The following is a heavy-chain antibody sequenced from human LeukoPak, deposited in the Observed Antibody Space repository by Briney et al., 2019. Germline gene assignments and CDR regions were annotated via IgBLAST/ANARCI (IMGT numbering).Heavy chain of an antibody. J-gene: IGHJ4*02. Sequence: ASVKVSCKASGYTFTSNYIHWVRQAPGQGLEWMGIINPSGGSTSYAQKFQGRVTMTRDTSTSTVYMELSSLRSEDTAVYYCARDLTPSVGDYVLDYWGQGTLVTVSS. CDR2: INPSGGST. V-gene: IGHV1-46*01. D-gene: IGHD4-17*01. CDR3: ARDLTPSVGDYVLDY. CDR1: GYTFTSNY.